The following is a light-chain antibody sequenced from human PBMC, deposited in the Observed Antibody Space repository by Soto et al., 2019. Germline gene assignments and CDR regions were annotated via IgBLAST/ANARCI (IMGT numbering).Light chain of an antibody. J-gene: IGKJ5*01. CDR1: QRINIY. V-gene: IGKV1-39*01. Sequence: DIQMTQSPSSLSTSVGDRVTITCRASQRINIYLNWYRQKPGKAPELLIYSASNLQSGVPSRFSGSGSGTDFTLTISSLQPEDFATYYCQQSFSTPPFGQGTRREIK. CDR2: SAS. CDR3: QQSFSTPP.